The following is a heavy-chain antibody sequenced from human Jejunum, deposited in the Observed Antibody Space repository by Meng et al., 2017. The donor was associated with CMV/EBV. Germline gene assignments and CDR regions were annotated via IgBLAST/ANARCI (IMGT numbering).Heavy chain of an antibody. CDR3: ARWSGSESYPSADY. J-gene: IGHJ4*02. Sequence: VSRDSINYNSWSWIRQSARKGLEWIGSVSYSGSTNYNPSLKSRVSISMDTSENQFSLKVTSVTAGDTAVYYCARWSGSESYPSADYWGQGTLVTVSS. CDR2: VSYSGST. D-gene: IGHD3-10*01. V-gene: IGHV4-59*01. CDR1: RDSINYNS.